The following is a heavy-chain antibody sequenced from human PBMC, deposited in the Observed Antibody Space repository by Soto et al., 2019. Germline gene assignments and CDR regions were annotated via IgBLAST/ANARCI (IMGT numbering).Heavy chain of an antibody. CDR2: ISYDGSNK. CDR3: AKDNDYGDHYFDY. D-gene: IGHD4-17*01. Sequence: GGSLRLSCAASGFTFSSYGMHWVRQAPGKGLEWVAVISYDGSNKYYADSVKGRFTISRDNSKNTLYLQMNSLRAEDTAVYYCAKDNDYGDHYFDYWGQGTLVTVSS. V-gene: IGHV3-30*18. CDR1: GFTFSSYG. J-gene: IGHJ4*02.